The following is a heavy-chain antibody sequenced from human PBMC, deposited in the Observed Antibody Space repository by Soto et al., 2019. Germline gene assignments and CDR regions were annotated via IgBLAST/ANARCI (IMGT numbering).Heavy chain of an antibody. CDR3: TQQWLESDAFDI. CDR2: IYYSGST. J-gene: IGHJ3*02. D-gene: IGHD6-19*01. V-gene: IGHV4-59*01. Sequence: PSETLSLTCTVSGGSIISYYWSWIRQPPGKGLEWIGYIYYSGSTNYNPSLKSRVTISVDTSKNQFSLKLSSVTAADTAVYYCTQQWLESDAFDIWGQGTMVTVSS. CDR1: GGSIISYY.